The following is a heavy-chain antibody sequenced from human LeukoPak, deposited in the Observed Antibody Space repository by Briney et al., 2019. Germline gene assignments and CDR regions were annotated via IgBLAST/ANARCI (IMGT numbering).Heavy chain of an antibody. CDR2: IYNSGST. Sequence: PSETLSLTCTVSGDSISGYYWSWIRQPPGKGLEWIGYIYNSGSTNYNPSLKSRVAMSVDTSKNHMSLKLSSVTAADTAMYYCARSTMVNTATGWFDPWGQGTLVTVSS. CDR1: GDSISGYY. J-gene: IGHJ5*02. CDR3: ARSTMVNTATGWFDP. D-gene: IGHD4/OR15-4a*01. V-gene: IGHV4-59*12.